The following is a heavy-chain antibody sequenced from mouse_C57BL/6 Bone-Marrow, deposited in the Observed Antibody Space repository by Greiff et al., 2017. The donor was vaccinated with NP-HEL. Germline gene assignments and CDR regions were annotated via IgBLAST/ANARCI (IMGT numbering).Heavy chain of an antibody. CDR3: AQICYYSNIDY. J-gene: IGHJ2*01. V-gene: IGHV8-8*01. D-gene: IGHD2-5*01. CDR1: GFSLSTFGMG. CDR2: IWWDDDT. Sequence: QVTLKVSGPGLLQPSQTLSLTCSFSGFSLSTFGMGGGRVRQPSGKGLEWLAHIWWDDDTYYNPALKSRLTTSKNTSNNHVFLEIAKLDTADSSTYFVAQICYYSNIDYWGQGTTLTVSS.